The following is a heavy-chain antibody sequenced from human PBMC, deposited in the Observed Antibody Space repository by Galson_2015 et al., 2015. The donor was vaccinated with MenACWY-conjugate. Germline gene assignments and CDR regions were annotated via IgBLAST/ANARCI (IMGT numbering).Heavy chain of an antibody. CDR1: GLTFSNFW. V-gene: IGHV3-15*01. Sequence: SLRLSCATSGLTFSNFWMSWVRQAPGKGLEWVARIKCRTDGGTTDYATPVKGRFTILRDDSAKTLYLQMNSLKIEDTAMYFCTSARDVGGSRWWFDPWGQGTLVTVSS. CDR3: TSARDVGGSRWWFDP. CDR2: IKCRTDGGTT. J-gene: IGHJ5*02. D-gene: IGHD2-15*01.